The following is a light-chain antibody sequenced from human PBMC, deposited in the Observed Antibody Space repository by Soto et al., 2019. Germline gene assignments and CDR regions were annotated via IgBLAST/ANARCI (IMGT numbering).Light chain of an antibody. V-gene: IGLV2-23*01. J-gene: IGLJ2*01. CDR1: SSDVGSYNL. CDR3: CSYDGSSTSVV. CDR2: EDS. Sequence: QSALTQPASVSGTPGQSITISCTGTSSDVGSYNLVSWFQQLPGKAPKLMIYEDSKRPPGVSSRFSGSKSGNTASLTISGLRAEDEADYYCCSYDGSSTSVVFGGGTKLTVL.